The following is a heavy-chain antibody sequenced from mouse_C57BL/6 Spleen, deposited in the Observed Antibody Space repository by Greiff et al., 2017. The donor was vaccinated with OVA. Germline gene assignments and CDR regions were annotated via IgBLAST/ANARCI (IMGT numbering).Heavy chain of an antibody. CDR3: ARLGDDSSGPF. D-gene: IGHD3-2*02. V-gene: IGHV1-64*01. Sequence: QVQLKQPGAELVKPGASVKLSCKASGYTFTSYWMHWVKQRPGQGLEWIGMIHPNSGSTNYNEKFKSKATLTVDKSSSTAYMQLSSLTSEDSAVYYCARLGDDSSGPFWGQGTLVTVSA. CDR2: IHPNSGST. CDR1: GYTFTSYW. J-gene: IGHJ3*01.